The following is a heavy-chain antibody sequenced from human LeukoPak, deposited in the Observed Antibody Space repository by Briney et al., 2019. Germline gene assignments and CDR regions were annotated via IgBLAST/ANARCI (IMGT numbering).Heavy chain of an antibody. V-gene: IGHV4-61*10. J-gene: IGHJ4*02. D-gene: IGHD5-24*01. CDR3: AREGWAGCFDY. Sequence: KPSETLSLTCTDSGGSVSSGSYYCSWILQPAGKGLEWIGRIYTSGSTNYNPSLKSRVTMSVDTSKKQFSLKLSSVTAADTAVYYCAREGWAGCFDYWGQGTLVTVSS. CDR2: IYTSGST. CDR1: GGSVSSGSYY.